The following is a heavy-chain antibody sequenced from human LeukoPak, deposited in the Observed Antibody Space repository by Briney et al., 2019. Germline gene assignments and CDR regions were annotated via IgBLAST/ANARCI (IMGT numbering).Heavy chain of an antibody. D-gene: IGHD6-13*01. CDR1: GFPFSSYS. CDR3: ARSIPYGTTWYGRSDY. V-gene: IGHV3-7*03. CDR2: IKPDGTTK. J-gene: IGHJ4*02. Sequence: PGGSLRLSCAASGFPFSSYSMTWVRQAPGKGLEWVANIKPDGTTKFYVDSVKGRSTISRDNALNSLYLQMNSLRAEDTAIYYCARSIPYGTTWYGRSDYWGQGTLVTVSS.